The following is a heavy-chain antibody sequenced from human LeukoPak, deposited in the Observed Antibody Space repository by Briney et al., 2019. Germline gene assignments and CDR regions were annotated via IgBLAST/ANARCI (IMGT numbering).Heavy chain of an antibody. CDR2: IMKDGSEN. CDR3: VRDGDYYKWEY. J-gene: IGHJ4*02. Sequence: GGSLRLSCAASGFTFSSYWMGWVRQAPGKGLEWVANIMKDGSENHYVDSVSGRFTISRDNAKNSLDLQMNSLRAEDTAVYYCVRDGDYYKWEYWGQGTLVTVSS. CDR1: GFTFSSYW. D-gene: IGHD1-26*01. V-gene: IGHV3-7*03.